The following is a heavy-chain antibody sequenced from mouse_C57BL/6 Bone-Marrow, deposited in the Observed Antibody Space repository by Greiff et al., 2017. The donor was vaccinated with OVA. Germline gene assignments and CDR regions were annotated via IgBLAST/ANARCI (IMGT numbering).Heavy chain of an antibody. CDR2: ISSGSSTI. V-gene: IGHV5-17*01. CDR1: GFTFSDYG. J-gene: IGHJ2*01. D-gene: IGHD2-3*01. Sequence: EVMLVESGGGLVKPGGSLKLSCAASGFTFSDYGMHWVRQAPEKGLEWVAYISSGSSTIYYADTVKGRFTISRDNAKNTLFLQMTSLRYEDTARYYCARLDDGYYFDYWGQGTTLTVSS. CDR3: ARLDDGYYFDY.